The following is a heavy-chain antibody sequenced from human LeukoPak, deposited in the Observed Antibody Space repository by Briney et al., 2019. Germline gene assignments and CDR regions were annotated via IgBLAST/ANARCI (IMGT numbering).Heavy chain of an antibody. CDR1: GFTFSSYG. CDR2: IWYDGSNK. J-gene: IGHJ6*03. CDR3: ARGDPYYYYMDV. V-gene: IGHV3-33*01. Sequence: GGSLRLSCAASGFTFSSYGMRWVRQAPGKGLEWVAVIWYDGSNKYYADSVKGRFTISRDNSKNTLYLQMNSLRAEDTAVYYCARGDPYYYYMDVWGKGTTVTVSS.